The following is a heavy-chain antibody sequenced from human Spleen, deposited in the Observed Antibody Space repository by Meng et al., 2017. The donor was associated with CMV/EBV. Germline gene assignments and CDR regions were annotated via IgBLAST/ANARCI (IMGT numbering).Heavy chain of an antibody. CDR1: GDSISSGSHF. CDR2: IYYSGST. D-gene: IGHD5/OR15-5a*01. Sequence: GSLSLTCTVSGDSISSGSHFWNWIRQPPGQGLEWIGYIYYSGSTNYNPSLKSRVTISVDTSKNQFSLKLSSVTAADTAVYYCARAVSRYYYGLDVWGQGTTVTVSS. V-gene: IGHV4-61*01. J-gene: IGHJ6*02. CDR3: ARAVSRYYYGLDV.